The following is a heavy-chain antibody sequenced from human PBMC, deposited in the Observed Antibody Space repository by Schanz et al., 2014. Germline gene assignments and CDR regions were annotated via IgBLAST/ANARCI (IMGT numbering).Heavy chain of an antibody. CDR3: ARGTRVRTTDFWSGLYYFDY. CDR2: INPSGGST. D-gene: IGHD3-3*01. J-gene: IGHJ4*02. V-gene: IGHV1-46*01. Sequence: QVQLVQSGAEVKKPGASVKVSCKASGYTFTSYYMYWVRQAPGQGLEWMGVINPSGGSTIYAQKFQGRVTMTRETSTSTVYMELSSLRSEDTAVYYCARGTRVRTTDFWSGLYYFDYWGQGTLVTVSS. CDR1: GYTFTSYY.